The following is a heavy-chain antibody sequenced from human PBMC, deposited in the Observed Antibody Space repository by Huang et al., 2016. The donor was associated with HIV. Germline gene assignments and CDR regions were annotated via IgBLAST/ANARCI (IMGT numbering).Heavy chain of an antibody. CDR2: ITQSGRT. Sequence: QVRLDQWGAGLLKPSETLTLTCAVSGASLSGFFWSWIRQSPGRGLEWIGVITQSGRTNYNPSLKSRVTIAIDTSKKQFSLKLKAVTADDTSTYYCARGRGTSWSFFDTWGQGSFVTVSS. D-gene: IGHD2-2*01. V-gene: IGHV4-34*01. J-gene: IGHJ5*02. CDR1: GASLSGFF. CDR3: ARGRGTSWSFFDT.